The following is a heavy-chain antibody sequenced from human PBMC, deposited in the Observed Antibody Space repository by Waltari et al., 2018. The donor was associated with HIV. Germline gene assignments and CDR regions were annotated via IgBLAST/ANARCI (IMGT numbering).Heavy chain of an antibody. CDR2: INHSGST. V-gene: IGHV4-34*01. CDR3: ASQPNYYDSSGYYSLGFDY. J-gene: IGHJ4*02. D-gene: IGHD3-22*01. CDR1: GGSFSGYY. Sequence: QVQLQQWGAGLLKPSETLSLTCAVYGGSFSGYYWNCIRQPPGKGLEWIGEINHSGSTNYNPSLKSRVTISVDTSKNQFSLKLSSVTAADTAVYYCASQPNYYDSSGYYSLGFDYWGQGTLVTVSS.